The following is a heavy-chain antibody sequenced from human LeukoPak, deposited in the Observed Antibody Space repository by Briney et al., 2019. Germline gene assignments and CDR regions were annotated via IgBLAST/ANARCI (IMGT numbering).Heavy chain of an antibody. Sequence: SETLSLTCTVSGVSISGYYWSWIRQPPGQGLEWIGYIYYSESSNYNPSLKSRVTISVDTSKNQFALTLTSVTAADTAEYYCARDSPMVRGLIGYFDLWGRGTLVTVSS. V-gene: IGHV4-59*01. CDR3: ARDSPMVRGLIGYFDL. CDR2: IYYSESS. D-gene: IGHD3-10*01. CDR1: GVSISGYY. J-gene: IGHJ2*01.